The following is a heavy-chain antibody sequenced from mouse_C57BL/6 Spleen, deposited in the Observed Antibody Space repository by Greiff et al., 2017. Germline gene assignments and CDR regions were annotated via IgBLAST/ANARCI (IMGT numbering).Heavy chain of an antibody. Sequence: EVQLVESGGGLVKPGGSLQLSCAASGFTFSDYGMHWVRQAPEKGLEWVAYISSGSSTIYSADTVKGRFTISRDNAKNTLFLQMTSLRSEDTAMYYCARRLGRGDAMDDWGQGTSVTVSS. CDR3: ARRLGRGDAMDD. D-gene: IGHD4-1*01. CDR2: ISSGSSTI. CDR1: GFTFSDYG. J-gene: IGHJ4*01. V-gene: IGHV5-17*01.